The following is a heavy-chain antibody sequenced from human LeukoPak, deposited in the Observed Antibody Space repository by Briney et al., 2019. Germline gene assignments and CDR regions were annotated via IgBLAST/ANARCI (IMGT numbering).Heavy chain of an antibody. J-gene: IGHJ1*01. V-gene: IGHV3-23*01. CDR3: AKDRYSSGWLGNFQH. Sequence: GGSARLSCAASGLTFSSYAMIWVRQAPGKGLEWVSAISGSGTYTFYADSVKGRFTISRDNSNNTLYLQMDSLRADDTAVDYCAKDRYSSGWLGNFQHWGQGTLVTVSS. CDR2: ISGSGTYT. CDR1: GLTFSSYA. D-gene: IGHD6-19*01.